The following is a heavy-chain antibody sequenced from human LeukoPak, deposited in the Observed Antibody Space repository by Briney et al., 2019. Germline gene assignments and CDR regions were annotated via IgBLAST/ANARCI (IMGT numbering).Heavy chain of an antibody. CDR3: AKTQPIGGYDLYYFDY. D-gene: IGHD5-12*01. J-gene: IGHJ4*02. Sequence: PGGSLRLSCAASGFTFSSYAMSWVRQAPGKGLEWVAVISYDGSNKYYADSVKGRFTISRDNSKNTLYLQMNSLRAEDTAVYYCAKTQPIGGYDLYYFDYWGQGTLVTVSS. V-gene: IGHV3-30*18. CDR2: ISYDGSNK. CDR1: GFTFSSYA.